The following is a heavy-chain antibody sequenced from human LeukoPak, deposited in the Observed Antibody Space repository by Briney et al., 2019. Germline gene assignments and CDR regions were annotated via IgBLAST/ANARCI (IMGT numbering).Heavy chain of an antibody. Sequence: PGGSLRLSCAASGFTFSSYGMHWVRQAPGEGLEWVAVISYDGSNKYYADSVKGRFTISRDNSKNTLYLQMNSLRAEDTAVYYCARDAYNYYGMDVWGQGTTVTVSS. V-gene: IGHV3-30*03. CDR1: GFTFSSYG. CDR2: ISYDGSNK. D-gene: IGHD3-16*01. CDR3: ARDAYNYYGMDV. J-gene: IGHJ6*02.